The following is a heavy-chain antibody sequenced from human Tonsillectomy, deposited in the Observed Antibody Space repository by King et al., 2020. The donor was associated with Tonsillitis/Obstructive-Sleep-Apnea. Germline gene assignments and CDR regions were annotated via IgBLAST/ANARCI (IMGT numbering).Heavy chain of an antibody. CDR1: GFTFSNYA. Sequence: EGQLVQSGGGLVQPGGSLRLSCAVSGFTFSNYAFSWVRQAPGKGLEWVSAISSGGDITYYAGSVGGRFTISRDNSKNTLYLQMNSLTAKDTAVYYCAKQAGIVVVVAADFDFWGQGTLVTVSS. J-gene: IGHJ4*02. D-gene: IGHD2-15*01. V-gene: IGHV3-23*04. CDR3: AKQAGIVVVVAADFDF. CDR2: ISSGGDIT.